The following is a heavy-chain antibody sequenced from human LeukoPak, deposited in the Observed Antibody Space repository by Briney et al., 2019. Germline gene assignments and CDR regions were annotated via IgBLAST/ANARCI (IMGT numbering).Heavy chain of an antibody. CDR3: ARGEANGLRYLDWLLD. J-gene: IGHJ4*02. D-gene: IGHD3-9*01. Sequence: GASVKVSCKASGYTFTGYYMHWVRQAHGQGLEWMGRITPKSGGTNYAQKFQGRVTMTRDTSISTAYMELSRLRSDDTAVYYCARGEANGLRYLDWLLDWGEGTQVTVSS. CDR1: GYTFTGYY. V-gene: IGHV1-2*06. CDR2: ITPKSGGT.